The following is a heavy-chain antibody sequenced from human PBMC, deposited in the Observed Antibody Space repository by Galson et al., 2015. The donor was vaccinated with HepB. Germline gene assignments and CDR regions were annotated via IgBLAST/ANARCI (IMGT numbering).Heavy chain of an antibody. D-gene: IGHD1-1*01. V-gene: IGHV3-30*04. CDR3: AREMTEKSYFALNLWNDYWYFDL. CDR1: GFTFTNYV. Sequence: SLRLSCAASGFTFTNYVMYWVRQAPGKGLEWVAVISYDGSNQLYTDSVKGRFTISRDNSKNTLYLRMNSLRGEDTAIYFCAREMTEKSYFALNLWNDYWYFDLWGRGTLVSVSS. J-gene: IGHJ2*01. CDR2: ISYDGSNQ.